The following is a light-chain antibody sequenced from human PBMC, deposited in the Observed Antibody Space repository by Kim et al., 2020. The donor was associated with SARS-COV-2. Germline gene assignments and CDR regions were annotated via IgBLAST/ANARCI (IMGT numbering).Light chain of an antibody. Sequence: LSPGERATLYCRASQSVSSSYLAWYQQKPGQAPRLLIYGASSRATGIPDRFSGSGSGTDFTLTISRLEPEDFAVYYCQQYGSSVYTFGQGTKLEI. CDR3: QQYGSSVYT. J-gene: IGKJ2*01. CDR2: GAS. V-gene: IGKV3-20*01. CDR1: QSVSSSY.